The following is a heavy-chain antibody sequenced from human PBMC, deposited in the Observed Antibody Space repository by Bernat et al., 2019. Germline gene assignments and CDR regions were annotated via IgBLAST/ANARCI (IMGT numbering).Heavy chain of an antibody. J-gene: IGHJ4*02. Sequence: EVQLVESGGGLVQPGRSLRLSCAASGFTFDDYAMHWVRQAPGKGLEWVSGLSWNSGGIVYADYVKGGFTISRDNAKDSRYLQMNSLTAEDTAVYYCAKHSGSDLARGLEYYFDYWGQGTLVTVSS. CDR2: LSWNSGGI. CDR3: AKHSGSDLARGLEYYFDY. V-gene: IGHV3-9*01. D-gene: IGHD5-12*01. CDR1: GFTFDDYA.